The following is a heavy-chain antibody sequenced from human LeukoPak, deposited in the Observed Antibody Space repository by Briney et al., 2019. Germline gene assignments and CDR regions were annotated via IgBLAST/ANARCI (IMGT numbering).Heavy chain of an antibody. CDR2: IRYDGSNK. Sequence: GGSLRLSCTASGFSLSSYGMHWVRQAPGKGLEWVAFIRYDGSNKYYADSVKGRFTISRDNSKNTLYLQMNSLRAEDTAVYYCAKDWDYYDSSGYYFDYWGQGTLVTVSS. CDR1: GFSLSSYG. J-gene: IGHJ4*02. D-gene: IGHD3-22*01. CDR3: AKDWDYYDSSGYYFDY. V-gene: IGHV3-30*02.